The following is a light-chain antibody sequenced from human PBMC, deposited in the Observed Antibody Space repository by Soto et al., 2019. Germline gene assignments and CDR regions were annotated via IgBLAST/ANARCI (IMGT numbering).Light chain of an antibody. V-gene: IGKV1-39*01. J-gene: IGKJ1*01. CDR2: AAS. CDR1: QTISSF. CDR3: QQSYSAPRT. Sequence: DIQMTQSPPSLSASVGDRVTISCRASQTISSFLNWYQQKGGEAPRLLIFAASSLQSGVPLRFSGSGFGTDFTLTISSLQPEDFATYYCQQSYSAPRTFGQGTKVDVK.